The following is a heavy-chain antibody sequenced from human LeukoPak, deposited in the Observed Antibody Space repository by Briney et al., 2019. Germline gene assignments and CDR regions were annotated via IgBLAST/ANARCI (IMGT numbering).Heavy chain of an antibody. CDR1: GFTFGSYA. CDR3: TRDGTGDKLLVPFDG. D-gene: IGHD2-21*01. Sequence: GGSLRLSCAASGFTFGSYAMHWVRQAPGKGLEWVSFISGNGGSMDYADSVKGRFTISRDNAKNSLYLQTNRLRAEDTAVYYCTRDGTGDKLLVPFDGWGQGTLVTVSS. CDR2: ISGNGGSM. J-gene: IGHJ4*02. V-gene: IGHV3-48*03.